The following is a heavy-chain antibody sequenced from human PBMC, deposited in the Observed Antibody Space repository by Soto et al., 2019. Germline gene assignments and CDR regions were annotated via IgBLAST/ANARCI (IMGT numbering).Heavy chain of an antibody. V-gene: IGHV3-23*01. CDR3: AKVDTLGVVIPTPFDH. D-gene: IGHD3-22*01. Sequence: PGGSLRLSCAASGFSFSTYAMTWVRQAPGKGLQWVSAVSGGGDTAYYADSVKGRFTISRDNSKNTLYLQMNSLRAEDTAVYYCAKVDTLGVVIPTPFDHWGQGTLVTVSS. CDR2: VSGGGDTA. CDR1: GFSFSTYA. J-gene: IGHJ4*02.